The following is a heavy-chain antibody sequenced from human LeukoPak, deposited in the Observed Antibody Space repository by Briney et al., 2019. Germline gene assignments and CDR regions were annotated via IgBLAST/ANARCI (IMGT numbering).Heavy chain of an antibody. CDR3: ARDHDSSGSYMDV. Sequence: PGGSLRLSCAASGFTFGSYSMNWVRQAPGKGLEWVSSISSSSSYIYYADSVKGRFTISRDNAKNSLYLQMNSLRAEDTAVYYCARDHDSSGSYMDVWGKGTTVTVSS. V-gene: IGHV3-21*01. CDR1: GFTFGSYS. D-gene: IGHD6-19*01. CDR2: ISSSSSYI. J-gene: IGHJ6*03.